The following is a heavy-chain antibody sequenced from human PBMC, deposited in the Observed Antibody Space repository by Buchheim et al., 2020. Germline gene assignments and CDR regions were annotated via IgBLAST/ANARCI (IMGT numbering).Heavy chain of an antibody. D-gene: IGHD2-8*01. CDR2: IYWDDDK. Sequence: QITLKESGPTLVKPTQTLPLTCTFSGFSLSTSGVGVGWIRQPPGKALEWLALIYWDDDKRYSPSLKSRLTITTDTSKNQLALTMTNMDPVDTATYYCAHNGVLAQAFDPWGQGTL. J-gene: IGHJ5*02. CDR3: AHNGVLAQAFDP. CDR1: GFSLSTSGVG. V-gene: IGHV2-5*02.